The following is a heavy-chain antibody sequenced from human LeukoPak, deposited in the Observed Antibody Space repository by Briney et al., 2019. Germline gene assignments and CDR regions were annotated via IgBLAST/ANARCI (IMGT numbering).Heavy chain of an antibody. CDR3: ARSRGYRGYGMDV. J-gene: IGHJ6*04. V-gene: IGHV5-51*03. CDR2: IYPGDSDT. CDR1: GYSFTSYW. D-gene: IGHD6-25*01. Sequence: GESLKISCEGSGYSFTSYWIGWVRQMPGKGLEWMGIIYPGDSDTRYSPSFQGQVTISADKSISTAYLQWSSLKASDTAMYYCARSRGYRGYGMDVWGKGTTVTVSS.